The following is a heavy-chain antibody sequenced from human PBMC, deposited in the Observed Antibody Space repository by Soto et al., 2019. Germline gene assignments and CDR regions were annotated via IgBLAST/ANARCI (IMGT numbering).Heavy chain of an antibody. V-gene: IGHV4-34*01. D-gene: IGHD4-4*01. J-gene: IGHJ6*02. CDR2: INHSGST. CDR1: GGSFSGYY. CDR3: ARGSSNYDGWGDLYYYYGMDV. Sequence: SETLSLTCAVYGGSFSGYYWSWIRQPPGKGLEWIGEINHSGSTNYNPSLKSRVTISVDTSKNQFSLKLSSVTAADTAVYYCARGSSNYDGWGDLYYYYGMDVWGQGTTVTVSS.